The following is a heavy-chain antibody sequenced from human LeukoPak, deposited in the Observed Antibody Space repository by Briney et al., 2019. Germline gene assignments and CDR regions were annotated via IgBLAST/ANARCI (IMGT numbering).Heavy chain of an antibody. CDR1: GFTFSSYS. D-gene: IGHD2-21*02. CDR2: ISSSSSYI. V-gene: IGHV3-21*01. CDR3: ASGLAYCGGDCYGY. Sequence: GGSLRLSCAASGFTFSSYSMNCVRQAPGKGLEWVSSISSSSSYIYYADSVKGRFTISRDNAKNSLYLQMNSLRAEDTAVYYCASGLAYCGGDCYGYWGQGTLVTVSS. J-gene: IGHJ4*02.